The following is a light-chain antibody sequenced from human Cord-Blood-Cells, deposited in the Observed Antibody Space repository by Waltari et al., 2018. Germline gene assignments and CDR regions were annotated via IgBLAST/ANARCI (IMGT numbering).Light chain of an antibody. V-gene: IGKV1-39*01. CDR3: QQSYSTLMYT. J-gene: IGKJ2*01. CDR2: AAS. Sequence: DIQMTQSPSSLSASVGDRVTITCRASQSISSYLNWYQQKPGKAPKLLIYAASSLQSGVPPRLSGSGSGTDFTLTISSLQPEDFATYYCQQSYSTLMYTFGQGTKLEIK. CDR1: QSISSY.